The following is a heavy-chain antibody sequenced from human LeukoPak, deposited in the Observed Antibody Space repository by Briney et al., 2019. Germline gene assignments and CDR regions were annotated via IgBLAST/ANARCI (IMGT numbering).Heavy chain of an antibody. CDR2: INHSGST. J-gene: IGHJ6*03. CDR3: ARFIGLGQNYMDV. CDR1: GGSFSGYY. D-gene: IGHD2-21*01. V-gene: IGHV4-34*01. Sequence: SETLSLTCAVYGGSFSGYYWSWIRQPPGKGLEWIGEINHSGSTNYNPSLKSRATISVDTSKNQFSLKLSSVTAEDTAVYYCARFIGLGQNYMDVWGKGTTVTISS.